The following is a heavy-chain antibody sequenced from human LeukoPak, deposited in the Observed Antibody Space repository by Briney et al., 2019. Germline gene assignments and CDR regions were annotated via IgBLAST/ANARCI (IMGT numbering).Heavy chain of an antibody. CDR3: AAADLYYYDSSGYNLPAEYFQH. CDR2: IYYSGST. J-gene: IGHJ1*01. CDR1: GGSISSSSYY. Sequence: NPSETLSLTCTVSGGSISSSSYYWGWICQPPGKGLEWIGSIYYSGSTYYNPSLKSRVTISVDTSKNQFSLKLSSVTAADTAVYYCAAADLYYYDSSGYNLPAEYFQHWGQGTLVTVSS. V-gene: IGHV4-39*07. D-gene: IGHD3-22*01.